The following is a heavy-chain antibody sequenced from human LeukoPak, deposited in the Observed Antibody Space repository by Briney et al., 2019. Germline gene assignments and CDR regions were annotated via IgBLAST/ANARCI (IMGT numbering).Heavy chain of an antibody. CDR1: GFTLTSSA. V-gene: IGHV1-58*02. J-gene: IGHJ4*02. D-gene: IGHD3-22*01. CDR3: AAVLDYYDSSGYDIDY. Sequence: VASVKVSCKASGFTLTSSAMQWVRQARGQRLEWIGWIVVGSGNTNYAQKFQERVTITRDMSTSTAYMELSSLRSEDTAVYYCAAVLDYYDSSGYDIDYWGQGTLVTVSS. CDR2: IVVGSGNT.